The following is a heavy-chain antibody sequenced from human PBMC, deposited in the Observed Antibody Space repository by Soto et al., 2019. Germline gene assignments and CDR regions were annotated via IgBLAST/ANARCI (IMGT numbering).Heavy chain of an antibody. CDR1: GFTFSNHW. Sequence: EAQLVESGGGLVQPGGSLRLSCVASGFTFSNHWMHWVRQSPGQGLSGVSRVNEVGTITDYANFVEGRFTISRDNAKNTLSLQMNNLRAEDSALYYCARPRSKSSSGFDLWGQGTMVTVSS. CDR2: VNEVGTIT. CDR3: ARPRSKSSSGFDL. D-gene: IGHD6-6*01. V-gene: IGHV3-74*01. J-gene: IGHJ3*01.